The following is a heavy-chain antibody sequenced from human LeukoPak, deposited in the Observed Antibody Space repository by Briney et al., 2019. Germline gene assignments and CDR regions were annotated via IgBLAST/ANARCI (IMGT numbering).Heavy chain of an antibody. Sequence: PGGSLRLSCAASGFTFSSYSMNWIRQAPGKGLEWVSSISSSSSYIYYADSVKRRFTISRDNAKNSLYLQMNSLRAEDTAVYYCARGPYYYDSSGYYYDAHFGVFDYWGQGTLVTVSS. CDR1: GFTFSSYS. J-gene: IGHJ4*02. V-gene: IGHV3-21*01. CDR2: ISSSSSYI. CDR3: ARGPYYYDSSGYYYDAHFGVFDY. D-gene: IGHD3-22*01.